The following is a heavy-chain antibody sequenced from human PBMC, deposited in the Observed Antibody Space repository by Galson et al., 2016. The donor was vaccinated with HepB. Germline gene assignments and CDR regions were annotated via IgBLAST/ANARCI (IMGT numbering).Heavy chain of an antibody. V-gene: IGHV1-24*01. D-gene: IGHD1-26*01. CDR2: FDPEDGET. Sequence: SVKVSCKVSGYTLTELSMHWMRQAPGKGLEWMGGFDPEDGETVYAQKFQGRVIMTEDTSTSTAYMEVGSLTSDDTALYYCAIPSWGRNTMDVWGQGTTVTVSS. CDR1: GYTLTELS. CDR3: AIPSWGRNTMDV. J-gene: IGHJ6*02.